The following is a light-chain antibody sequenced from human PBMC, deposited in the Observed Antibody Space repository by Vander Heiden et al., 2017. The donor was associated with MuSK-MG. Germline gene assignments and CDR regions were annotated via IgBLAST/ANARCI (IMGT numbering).Light chain of an antibody. CDR2: GTS. V-gene: IGKV3-20*01. CDR1: ETVTGSY. J-gene: IGKJ1*01. Sequence: EIVLTQSPGTLSLSPGERATLSCRASETVTGSYLAWYQQKPGQAPRLLIYGTSSRATGIPDRFRGSGSGTDFTLTISRLEPEDFAVYYCQQDGSSPRTFGQGTKVEIK. CDR3: QQDGSSPRT.